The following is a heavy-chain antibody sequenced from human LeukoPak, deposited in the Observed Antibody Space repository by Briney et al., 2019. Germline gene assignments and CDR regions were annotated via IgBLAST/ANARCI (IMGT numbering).Heavy chain of an antibody. CDR2: ISGSGGGT. CDR3: VKDLGRYRNNCFDY. CDR1: GFTFSSYA. V-gene: IGHV3-23*01. J-gene: IGHJ4*02. Sequence: GGSLRLSCAASGFTFSSYAMSWVRQAPEKGLEWVSTISGSGGGTYYADSVEGRFTISRDDSKDTLYLQMNSLRAEDTAVYYCVKDLGRYRNNCFDYWGQGTLGTVSS. D-gene: IGHD1-26*01.